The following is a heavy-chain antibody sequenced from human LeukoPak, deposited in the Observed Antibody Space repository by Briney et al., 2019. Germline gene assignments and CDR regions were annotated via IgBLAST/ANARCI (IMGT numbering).Heavy chain of an antibody. CDR1: GYSISSNYH. CDR3: ARDRYSDFWSGFSYYFDY. J-gene: IGHJ4*02. Sequence: SETLSLTCSVSGYSISSNYHWGWIRQPPGKGLEWIGSIYQSGSTHYNPSLKSRVTISVDTSNNQFSLKLSSVTAADTAVYYFARDRYSDFWSGFSYYFDYWGQGTLVTVSS. D-gene: IGHD3-3*01. CDR2: IYQSGST. V-gene: IGHV4-38-2*02.